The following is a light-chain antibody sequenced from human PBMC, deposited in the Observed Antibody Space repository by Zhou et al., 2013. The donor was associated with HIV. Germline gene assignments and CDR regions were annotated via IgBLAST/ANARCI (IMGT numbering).Light chain of an antibody. CDR3: LQHNSYPWT. J-gene: IGKJ1*01. Sequence: DIQMTQSPSTLSASVGDRVTITCRASQSIGTWLAWYQQKPGKAPKLLIYAASKLQSGVPARFSGSGSGTEFTLTISSLQPEDFAIYYCLQHNSYPWTFGQGTKVEI. CDR1: QSIGTW. CDR2: AAS. V-gene: IGKV1-5*01.